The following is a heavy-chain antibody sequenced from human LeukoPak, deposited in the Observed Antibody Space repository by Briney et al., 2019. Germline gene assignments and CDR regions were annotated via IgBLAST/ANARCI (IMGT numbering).Heavy chain of an antibody. D-gene: IGHD6-6*01. CDR1: GGSISSSSYY. J-gene: IGHJ4*02. V-gene: IGHV4-39*07. CDR2: IYYSGST. CDR3: ASEIAARPGTAGTFDY. Sequence: PSETLSLTCTVSGGSISSSSYYWGWIRQPPGKGLEWIGSIYYSGSTYYNPSLKSRVTISVDRSKNQFSLKLSSVTAADTAVYYCASEIAARPGTAGTFDYWGQGTLVTVSS.